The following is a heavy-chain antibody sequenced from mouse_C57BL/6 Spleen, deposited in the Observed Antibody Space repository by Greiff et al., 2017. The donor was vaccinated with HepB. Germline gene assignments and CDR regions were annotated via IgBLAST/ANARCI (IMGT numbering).Heavy chain of an antibody. Sequence: EVKLMESGGGLVKPGGSLKLSCAASGFTFSDYGMHWVRQAPEKGLEWVAYISSGSSTIYYADTVKGRFTISRDNAKNTLFLQMTSLRSEDTAMYYCARRELGQGYWYFDVWGTGTTVTVSS. CDR2: ISSGSSTI. J-gene: IGHJ1*03. CDR1: GFTFSDYG. CDR3: ARRELGQGYWYFDV. V-gene: IGHV5-17*01. D-gene: IGHD4-1*01.